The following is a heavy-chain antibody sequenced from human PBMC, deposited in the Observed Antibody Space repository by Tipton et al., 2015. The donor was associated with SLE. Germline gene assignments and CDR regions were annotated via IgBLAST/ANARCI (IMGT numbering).Heavy chain of an antibody. CDR2: INPNRGGS. Sequence: EVKKPGASVKVSCKASGYTFTGYYMHWVRQAPGQGLEWMGWINPNRGGSYYAKNFQGWVTMTRDTSIVTAYMELSRLRSDDRAVYYCARGGLAAAGRFGYWGQGTLVTVSS. V-gene: IGHV1-2*04. D-gene: IGHD6-13*01. CDR1: GYTFTGYY. CDR3: ARGGLAAAGRFGY. J-gene: IGHJ4*02.